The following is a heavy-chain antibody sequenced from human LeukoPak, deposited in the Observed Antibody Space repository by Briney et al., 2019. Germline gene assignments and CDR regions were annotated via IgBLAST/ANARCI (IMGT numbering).Heavy chain of an antibody. Sequence: SQTLSLTCAISGDSVSSNSAAWNWIRQSPSRGLEWLGRTYYRSKWFDDYAVSVKSRISINPDTSKNQFSLQLNSVSPEVTAMYYCARDGEVSGTEFDFWGQGTLVTVSS. CDR3: ARDGEVSGTEFDF. D-gene: IGHD6-19*01. V-gene: IGHV6-1*01. CDR1: GDSVSSNSAA. J-gene: IGHJ4*02. CDR2: TYYRSKWFD.